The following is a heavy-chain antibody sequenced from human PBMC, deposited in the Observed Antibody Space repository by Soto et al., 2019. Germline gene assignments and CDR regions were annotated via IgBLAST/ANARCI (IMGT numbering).Heavy chain of an antibody. Sequence: GASVKVSCKASGYTXASYGISWVRQAPGQGLEWMGWISAYNGNTNYTQKYQGRVTMTTDTSTSTAYMELRSLRSDDTAVYYCARDPAYSSSFFHWSDPWGQGTLVTVSS. D-gene: IGHD6-13*01. CDR1: GYTXASYG. CDR2: ISAYNGNT. CDR3: ARDPAYSSSFFHWSDP. J-gene: IGHJ5*02. V-gene: IGHV1-18*01.